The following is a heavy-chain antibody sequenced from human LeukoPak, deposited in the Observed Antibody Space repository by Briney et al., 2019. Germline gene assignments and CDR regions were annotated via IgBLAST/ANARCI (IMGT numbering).Heavy chain of an antibody. CDR1: GFTFSSYE. J-gene: IGHJ6*02. D-gene: IGHD2/OR15-2a*01. CDR3: ARIGTTTRGPAGLDV. Sequence: GGSLRLSCAASGFTFSSYEMNWVRQAPGKGLEWVTYIASGGGANRFYSESVKGRFTISRDNAKNSLYLHMNSLRAEDTGVYYCARIGTTTRGPAGLDVWGQGTTVTVSS. V-gene: IGHV3-48*03. CDR2: IASGGGANR.